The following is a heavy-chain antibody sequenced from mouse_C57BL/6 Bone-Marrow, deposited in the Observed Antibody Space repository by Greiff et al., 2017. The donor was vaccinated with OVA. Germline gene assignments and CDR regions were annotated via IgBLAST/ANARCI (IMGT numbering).Heavy chain of an antibody. D-gene: IGHD1-1*01. CDR3: AREGGLREYYFDY. V-gene: IGHV1-80*01. CDR1: GYAFSSYW. CDR2: IYPGDGDT. J-gene: IGHJ2*01. Sequence: QVQLQQSGAELVRPGSSVKISCKASGYAFSSYWMNWVKQRPGQGLEWIGQIYPGDGDTNYNGKFKGKATLTADKSSSTAYMQLSSLTSEDSAVYVCAREGGLREYYFDYWGQGTTLTVSS.